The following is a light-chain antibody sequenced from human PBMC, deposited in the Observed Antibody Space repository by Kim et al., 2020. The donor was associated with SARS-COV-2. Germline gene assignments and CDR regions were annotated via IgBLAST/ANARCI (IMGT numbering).Light chain of an antibody. Sequence: GQRVTISGSGSSSKIGSNTVNWYQQLQGTAPKLLIYSNNQRPSGVRDRFSGSKSGTSASLAISGLQYEDEADYYCAAWDDSLNGVVFGGGTQLTVL. CDR2: SNN. V-gene: IGLV1-44*01. J-gene: IGLJ2*01. CDR1: SSKIGSNT. CDR3: AAWDDSLNGVV.